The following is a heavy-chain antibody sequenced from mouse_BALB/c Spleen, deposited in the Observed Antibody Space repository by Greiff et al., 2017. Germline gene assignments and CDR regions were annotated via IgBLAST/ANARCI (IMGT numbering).Heavy chain of an antibody. D-gene: IGHD1-1*01. CDR3: ARGTVATDYAMDY. Sequence: DVQLVESGGGLVKPGGSLKLSCAASGFTFSSYAMSWVRQTPEKRLEWVASISSGGSTYYPDSVKGRFTISRDNARNILYLQMSSLRSEDTAMYYCARGTVATDYAMDYWGQGTSVTVSS. V-gene: IGHV5-6-5*01. CDR1: GFTFSSYA. CDR2: ISSGGST. J-gene: IGHJ4*01.